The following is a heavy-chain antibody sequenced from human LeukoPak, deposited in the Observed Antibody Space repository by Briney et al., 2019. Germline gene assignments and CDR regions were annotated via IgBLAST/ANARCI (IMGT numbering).Heavy chain of an antibody. J-gene: IGHJ4*02. CDR3: ARGDNDYYDSSGYYSGFDY. V-gene: IGHV1-18*01. CDR2: ISAYNGNT. Sequence: GASVKVSCKASGYTFTNYGISWVRQAPGQGLEWMGWISAYNGNTNYAQKLQGRVTMTTDTSTSTAYMELRSLRSDDTAVYYCARGDNDYYDSSGYYSGFDYWGQGTLVTVSS. CDR1: GYTFTNYG. D-gene: IGHD3-22*01.